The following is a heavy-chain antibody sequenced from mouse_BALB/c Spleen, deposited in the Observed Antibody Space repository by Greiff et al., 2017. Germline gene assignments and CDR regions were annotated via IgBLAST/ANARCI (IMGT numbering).Heavy chain of an antibody. Sequence: EVQLVESGGGLVQPGGSRKLSCAASGFTFSSFGMHWVRQAPEKGLEWVAYISSGSSTIYYADTVKGRFTISRDNPKNTLFLQMTSLRSEDTAMYYCARSEEYYGSFDYWGQGTTLTVSS. CDR3: ARSEEYYGSFDY. J-gene: IGHJ2*01. V-gene: IGHV5-17*02. CDR1: GFTFSSFG. D-gene: IGHD1-2*01. CDR2: ISSGSSTI.